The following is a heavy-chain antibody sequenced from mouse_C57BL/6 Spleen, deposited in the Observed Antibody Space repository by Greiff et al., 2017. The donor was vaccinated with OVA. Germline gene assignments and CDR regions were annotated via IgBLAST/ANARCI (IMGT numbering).Heavy chain of an antibody. Sequence: QVQLQQSGAELVRPGASVKLSCKASGYTFTDYYINWVKQRPGQGLEWIARIYPGSGNTYYNEKFKGKATLTAEKSSSTAYMQLSSLTSEDSAVYFCARTVRDYFDDWGQGTTLTVSS. V-gene: IGHV1-76*01. D-gene: IGHD1-1*01. CDR1: GYTFTDYY. J-gene: IGHJ2*01. CDR3: ARTVRDYFDD. CDR2: IYPGSGNT.